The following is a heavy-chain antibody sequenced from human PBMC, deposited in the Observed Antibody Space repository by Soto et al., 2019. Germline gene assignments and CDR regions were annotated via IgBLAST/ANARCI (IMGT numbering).Heavy chain of an antibody. CDR2: ISYDASNK. V-gene: IGHV3-30-3*01. CDR1: GFTFSSYT. Sequence: QVQLVESGGGVVQPGRSLRVSCAASGFTFSSYTMHWVRQAPGKGLEWVALISYDASNKYYADSVKGRFTISRDNSKNALLYLQMNSLRAEDTAVYYCPRSLGYSNYYFDYWGQGTLVTVSS. CDR3: PRSLGYSNYYFDY. J-gene: IGHJ4*02. D-gene: IGHD5-18*01.